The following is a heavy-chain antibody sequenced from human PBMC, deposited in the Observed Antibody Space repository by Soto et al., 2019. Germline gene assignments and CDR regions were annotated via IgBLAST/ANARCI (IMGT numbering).Heavy chain of an antibody. D-gene: IGHD5-12*01. Sequence: ASVKVSCKASGYTFTSYYMHWVRQAPGQGLEWMGIINPSGGSTSYAQKFQGRVTMTRDTSTSTVYMELSSLRSEDTAVYYCARARRDGYNKITYKTKELDYWGQGTLVTVSS. CDR3: ARARRDGYNKITYKTKELDY. CDR1: GYTFTSYY. J-gene: IGHJ4*02. V-gene: IGHV1-46*03. CDR2: INPSGGST.